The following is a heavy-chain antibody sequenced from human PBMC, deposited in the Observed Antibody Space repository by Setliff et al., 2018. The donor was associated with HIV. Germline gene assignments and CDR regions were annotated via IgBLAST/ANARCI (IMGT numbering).Heavy chain of an antibody. V-gene: IGHV4-61*02. CDR1: GVSISSGSYY. Sequence: SETLSLTCTVSGVSISSGSYYWSWIRQSAGKGLEWIGRIYTSGSTNDNPSLKSRITISVDTSNNQFSLRLSSVTAADTAVYYCAREWLQHTGDDAFDVWGQGTMVTVSS. J-gene: IGHJ3*01. CDR3: AREWLQHTGDDAFDV. CDR2: IYTSGST. D-gene: IGHD5-12*01.